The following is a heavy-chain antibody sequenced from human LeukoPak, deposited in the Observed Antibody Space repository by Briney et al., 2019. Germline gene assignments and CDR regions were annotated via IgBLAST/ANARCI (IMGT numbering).Heavy chain of an antibody. Sequence: PGGSLRLSCAASGFSSYGMHWVRQAPGKGLEWVAVIWYDESNKYYADSVKGRFTISRDNSRNTPYLQMNSLRAEDTAVYYCARDGFSSSWYGRALDYWGQGTLVTVSS. CDR3: ARDGFSSSWYGRALDY. V-gene: IGHV3-33*01. CDR1: GFSSYG. D-gene: IGHD6-13*01. J-gene: IGHJ4*02. CDR2: IWYDESNK.